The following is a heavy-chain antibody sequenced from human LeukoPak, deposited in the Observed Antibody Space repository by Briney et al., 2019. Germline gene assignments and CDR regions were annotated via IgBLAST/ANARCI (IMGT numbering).Heavy chain of an antibody. J-gene: IGHJ4*02. CDR2: ISYDGSNK. CDR1: GFTFRSYA. D-gene: IGHD2-2*01. CDR3: EGYCSSTSCYVAY. Sequence: SGGSLRLSCAASGFTFRSYAMHWVRQAPGKGLEWVAVISYDGSNKYYADSVKGRFTISRDNSKNTLYLQMNNLRVEDTAVYYCEGYCSSTSCYVAYWGQGTLVTVSS. V-gene: IGHV3-30-3*01.